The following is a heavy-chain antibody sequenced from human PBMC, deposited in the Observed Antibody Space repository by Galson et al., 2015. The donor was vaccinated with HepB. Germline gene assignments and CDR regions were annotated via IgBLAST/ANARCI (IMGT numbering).Heavy chain of an antibody. CDR3: AKKRAGSTWSPCDC. J-gene: IGHJ4*02. D-gene: IGHD2/OR15-2a*01. V-gene: IGHV3-30*18. CDR2: ISYDGSNI. Sequence: SLRLSCAASGFPFSSYGMHWVRQAPGKGLEWVAMISYDGSNIYYGDSVKGRFTVSRDNSKNTLYLQMSSLRPEDTAVYYCAKKRAGSTWSPCDCWGQGTLVTVSS. CDR1: GFPFSSYG.